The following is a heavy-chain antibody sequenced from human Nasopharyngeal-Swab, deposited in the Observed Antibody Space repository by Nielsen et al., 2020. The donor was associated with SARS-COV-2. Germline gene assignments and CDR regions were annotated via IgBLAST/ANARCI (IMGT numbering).Heavy chain of an antibody. Sequence: SSVNVSCKASGGTFISYAISWVRQAPGQGLDWMGGIIPIFGTANYAQKFRGRVTITADESTSTAYMELSSLRSEDTAVYYCARDDFLGGYSSSTSCYGKSGMDVWGKGTTVNASS. CDR3: ARDDFLGGYSSSTSCYGKSGMDV. V-gene: IGHV1-69*13. CDR2: IIPIFGTA. CDR1: GGTFISYA. J-gene: IGHJ6*04. D-gene: IGHD2-2*03.